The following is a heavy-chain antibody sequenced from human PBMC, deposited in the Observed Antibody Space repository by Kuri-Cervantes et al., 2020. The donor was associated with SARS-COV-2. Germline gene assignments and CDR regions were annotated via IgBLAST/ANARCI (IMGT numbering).Heavy chain of an antibody. CDR3: ARDLGAYYNYFDY. V-gene: IGHV3-7*01. CDR2: IKLDGSEK. J-gene: IGHJ4*02. Sequence: ETLSLTCVASGSVFSSFWMSWVRQAPGRGLEWVADIKLDGSEKYYVDSVKGRFTISRDNAKNTVYLQMNSLRAEDTAVYYCARDLGAYYNYFDYWGQGTLVTVSS. D-gene: IGHD3-10*01. CDR1: GSVFSSFW.